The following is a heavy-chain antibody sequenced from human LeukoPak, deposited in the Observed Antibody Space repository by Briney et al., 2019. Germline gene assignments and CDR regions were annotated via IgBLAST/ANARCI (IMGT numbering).Heavy chain of an antibody. CDR3: ARVAEAAAFDS. CDR2: ISGNSRYI. D-gene: IGHD6-13*01. Sequence: GGSLRLPCAASGFTFSSYSMTWVRQAPGKGLEWVSSISGNSRYIYYADSMRGRFTISRDNAKNSLYLQMNSLKPEDTAVYYCARVAEAAAFDSWGQGTLVTVSS. J-gene: IGHJ4*02. CDR1: GFTFSSYS. V-gene: IGHV3-21*06.